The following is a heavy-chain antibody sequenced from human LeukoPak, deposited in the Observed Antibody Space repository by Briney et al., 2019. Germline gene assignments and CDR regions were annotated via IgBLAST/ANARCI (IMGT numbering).Heavy chain of an antibody. J-gene: IGHJ1*01. V-gene: IGHV4-59*01. CDR1: GGSISSYY. Sequence: SESLSLTCTVSGGSISSYYWRWIRQPPGKGLEWVGYIYYSGSTKYNPSLKSRVTTSVETSKNQFSLKLSSVSAADTAVYYCARDGAAAGTWYFQHWGQGTLVTVSS. D-gene: IGHD6-13*01. CDR3: ARDGAAAGTWYFQH. CDR2: IYYSGST.